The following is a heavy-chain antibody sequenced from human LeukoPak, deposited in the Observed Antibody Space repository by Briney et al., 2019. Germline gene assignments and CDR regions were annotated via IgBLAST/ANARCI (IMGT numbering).Heavy chain of an antibody. J-gene: IGHJ6*03. CDR1: GGSISSSSYY. CDR3: ARTVVPAATYYYYYMDV. Sequence: PSETLSLTCTVSGGSISSSSYYWGWIRQPPGKGLEWIGSIYYSGSTYYNPSLKSRVTISVDTSKNQFSLKLSSVTAADTAVYYCARTVVPAATYYYYYMDVWGKGTTVTISS. CDR2: IYYSGST. D-gene: IGHD2-2*01. V-gene: IGHV4-39*07.